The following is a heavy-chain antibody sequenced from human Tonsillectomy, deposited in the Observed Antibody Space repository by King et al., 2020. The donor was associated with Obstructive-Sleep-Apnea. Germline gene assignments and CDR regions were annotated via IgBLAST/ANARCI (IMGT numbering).Heavy chain of an antibody. CDR1: GGSISSGGYY. Sequence: VQLQESGPGLVKPSQTLSLTCTVSGGSISSGGYYWSWIRQHPGKGLEWIGYIYYSGSTYYNPSLKSRVTISVDTSKNQFSLKLSSVTAADTAGYYCERLGGGRVAAAGTGDYWGQGTLVTVSS. CDR3: ERLGGGRVAAAGTGDY. J-gene: IGHJ4*02. D-gene: IGHD6-13*01. CDR2: IYYSGST. V-gene: IGHV4-31*03.